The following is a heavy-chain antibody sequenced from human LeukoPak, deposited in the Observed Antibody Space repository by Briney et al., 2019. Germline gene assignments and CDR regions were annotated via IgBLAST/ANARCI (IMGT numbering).Heavy chain of an antibody. Sequence: PGGSLRLSCAASGFTFSSYSMNWVRQAPGKGLEWVSSISSSSSYIYYADSVKGRFTIPRDNAKNTLYLQMNSLRAEDTAVYFCGYGSGNYNDYWGQGTLVTVSS. CDR1: GFTFSSYS. J-gene: IGHJ4*02. CDR3: GYGSGNYNDY. D-gene: IGHD3-10*01. V-gene: IGHV3-21*01. CDR2: ISSSSSYI.